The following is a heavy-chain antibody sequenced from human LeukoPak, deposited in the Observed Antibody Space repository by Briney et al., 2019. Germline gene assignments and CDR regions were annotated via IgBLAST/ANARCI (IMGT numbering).Heavy chain of an antibody. V-gene: IGHV3-30-3*01. CDR1: GFTFSDYA. CDR2: ISYDGNSK. Sequence: TGGSLGLSCAASGFTFSDYAIHWVRQAPGKGLEWVAVISYDGNSKYYAASVKGRFTISRDNSINTLYLQINSLRPEDTAVCYCARPRGGRQLWLHFDYWGQGTLVTVSS. J-gene: IGHJ4*02. D-gene: IGHD5-18*01. CDR3: ARPRGGRQLWLHFDY.